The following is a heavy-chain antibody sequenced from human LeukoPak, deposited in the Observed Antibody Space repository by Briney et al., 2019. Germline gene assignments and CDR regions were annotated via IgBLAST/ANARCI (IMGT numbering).Heavy chain of an antibody. D-gene: IGHD3-10*01. Sequence: SETLSLTCIVSGDSITNHYWSLIRRPPGKGLEWIGYIYYNGIINYNPSLKSRVTISVDTSRNQFSMKLNSVTAADAAVYYCAGSGGLANTGAVFDYWGQGTLVTVSS. CDR3: AGSGGLANTGAVFDY. CDR2: IYYNGII. J-gene: IGHJ4*02. CDR1: GDSITNHY. V-gene: IGHV4-59*11.